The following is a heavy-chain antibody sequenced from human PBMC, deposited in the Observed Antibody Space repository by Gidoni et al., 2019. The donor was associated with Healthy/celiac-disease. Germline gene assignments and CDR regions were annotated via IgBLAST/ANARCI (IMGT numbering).Heavy chain of an antibody. J-gene: IGHJ5*02. D-gene: IGHD1-26*01. V-gene: IGHV4-31*03. CDR2: IYYSGST. CDR1: GRSISSGGYY. CDR3: ARDVGQTSWVWFDP. Sequence: QVQLQESGPGLVKPSQTLSLTCTVSGRSISSGGYYWSWIRQHPGKGLEWIGYIYYSGSTYYNPSLKSRVTISVDTSKNQFSLKLSSVTAADTAVYYCARDVGQTSWVWFDPWGQGTLVTVSS.